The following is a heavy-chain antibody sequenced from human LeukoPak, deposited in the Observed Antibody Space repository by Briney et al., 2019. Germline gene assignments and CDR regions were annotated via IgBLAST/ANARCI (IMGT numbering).Heavy chain of an antibody. Sequence: GGSLRPSCAVSGFSFSAYWMNSVRRGPGKGLEWVANINQEGSEKHSVDSVKGRFTISRDNAKNSLYLQMNSLRAEDTAVYYCARGELLWFGIDYWGQGTLVTVSS. D-gene: IGHD3-10*01. CDR1: GFSFSAYW. J-gene: IGHJ4*02. CDR3: ARGELLWFGIDY. V-gene: IGHV3-7*01. CDR2: INQEGSEK.